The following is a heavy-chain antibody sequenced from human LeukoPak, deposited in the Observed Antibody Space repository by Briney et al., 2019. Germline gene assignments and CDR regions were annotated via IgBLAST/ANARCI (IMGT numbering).Heavy chain of an antibody. CDR3: ARDRADSSGWYDHYYGMDV. Sequence: GASVKVSCKASGGTFSSYAISWVRQAPGQGLEWMGGIIPIFGTANYAQKFQGRVTITADESTSTAYMELSSLRSDDTAVYYCARDRADSSGWYDHYYGMDVWGQGTTVTVSS. CDR2: IIPIFGTA. CDR1: GGTFSSYA. J-gene: IGHJ6*02. V-gene: IGHV1-69*13. D-gene: IGHD6-13*01.